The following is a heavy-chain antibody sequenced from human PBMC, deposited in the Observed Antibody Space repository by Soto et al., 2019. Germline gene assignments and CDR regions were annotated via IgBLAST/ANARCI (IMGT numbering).Heavy chain of an antibody. CDR2: INPTSGGT. CDR1: GYTFTDYY. D-gene: IGHD6-19*01. CDR3: SRASAVAGGSSNSLPNDY. Sequence: ASVKVSCKASGYTFTDYYMHWVRQAPGQGLEWMGRINPTSGGTSYAQNFQGRVTMPRDTSISTAYMELSRLSSDDTAVYYCSRASAVAGGSSNSLPNDYWGQGTLVTVSS. V-gene: IGHV1-2*02. J-gene: IGHJ4*02.